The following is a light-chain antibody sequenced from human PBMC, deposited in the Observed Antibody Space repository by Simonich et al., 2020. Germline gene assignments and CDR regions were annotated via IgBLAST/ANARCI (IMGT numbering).Light chain of an antibody. CDR2: DAS. J-gene: IGKJ2*01. V-gene: IGKV3-11*01. CDR1: QSVSSY. CDR3: QQRSNWPPT. Sequence: EIVLTQSPATLSLSPGERAPLSCRASQSVSSYLAWYQQNPGHAPRLLINDASNRATVIPARFSGSGSGTEFTLTIRSLEPEDFAVYYCQQRSNWPPTFGQGTKLEIK.